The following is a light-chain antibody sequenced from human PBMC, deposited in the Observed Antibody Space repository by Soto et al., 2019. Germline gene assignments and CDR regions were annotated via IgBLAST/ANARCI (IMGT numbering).Light chain of an antibody. CDR2: AAS. CDR3: QHYNSYSEA. CDR1: QGIGSY. Sequence: IQLSQSPSSVSASVGDRVTITCRASQGIGSYLAWYQQKPGEAPKLLIFAASTLQSGVPSRFSGSGSGTDFTLTISSLQAEDFATYYCQHYNSYSEAFGQGTKVDIK. V-gene: IGKV1-9*01. J-gene: IGKJ1*01.